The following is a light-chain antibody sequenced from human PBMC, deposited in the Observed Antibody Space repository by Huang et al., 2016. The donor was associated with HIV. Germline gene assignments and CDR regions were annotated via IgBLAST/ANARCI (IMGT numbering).Light chain of an antibody. CDR1: QDIGNF. Sequence: DIQMTQSPASLSASTGIRVTLTCRASQDIGNFVDWFQQKPGKVPRLVIYAASVLQSGVPSRFSGRGSGTDFTLTITNFQAEDVATYYCQRYDSAPRAFGQGTKVDLK. J-gene: IGKJ1*01. CDR3: QRYDSAPRA. V-gene: IGKV1-27*01. CDR2: AAS.